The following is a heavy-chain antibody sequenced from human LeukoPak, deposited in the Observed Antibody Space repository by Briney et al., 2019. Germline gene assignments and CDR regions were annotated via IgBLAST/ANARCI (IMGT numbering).Heavy chain of an antibody. V-gene: IGHV3-30*18. CDR1: GFTFSSYG. D-gene: IGHD6-25*01. CDR2: ISYDGSNK. J-gene: IGHJ6*02. Sequence: GGSLRLSCAASGFTFSSYGMHWVRQAPGKGLEWVAVISYDGSNKYYADSVKGRFTISRDNSKNTLYLQMNSLRAEDTAVYCCAKDSEPLAAPYYYYGMDVWGQGTTVTVSS. CDR3: AKDSEPLAAPYYYYGMDV.